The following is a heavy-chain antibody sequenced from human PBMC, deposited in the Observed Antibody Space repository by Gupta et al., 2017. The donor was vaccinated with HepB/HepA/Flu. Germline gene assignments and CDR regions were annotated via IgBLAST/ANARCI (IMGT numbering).Heavy chain of an antibody. CDR3: ARDGNLVGYDY. D-gene: IGHD1-1*01. V-gene: IGHV3-7*01. CDR2: IKQDGSEK. J-gene: IGHJ4*02. Sequence: EVQLVESGGGLVQPGGSLSLSCAASGFTFSRYWLSWVRQAPGKGLEWVANIKQDGSEKYYVDSVKGRFTISRDNAKNSLYLQMNSLRAEDTAVYYCARDGNLVGYDYWGQGTLVTVSS. CDR1: GFTFSRYW.